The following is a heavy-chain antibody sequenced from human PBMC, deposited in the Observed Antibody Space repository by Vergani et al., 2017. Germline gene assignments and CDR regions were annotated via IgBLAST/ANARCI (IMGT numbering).Heavy chain of an antibody. CDR2: ISYDGTQK. J-gene: IGHJ1*01. Sequence: VHLVESGGGVVQPGRSLRLSCVVSGFTSSYYGMHWVRQAPGKRLEWVAVISYDGTQKYYADSVKGRFTISRDNSKSTLYLQMNSLRTEDTAVYYCATKSCGTPGCQIGYFREWGQGTLVTVSS. CDR1: GFTSSYYG. D-gene: IGHD1-1*01. CDR3: ATKSCGTPGCQIGYFRE. V-gene: IGHV3-30*03.